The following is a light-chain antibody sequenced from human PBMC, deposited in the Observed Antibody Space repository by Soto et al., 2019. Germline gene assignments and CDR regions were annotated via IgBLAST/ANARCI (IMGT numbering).Light chain of an antibody. Sequence: QAVVTQEPSLTVSPGGTVTLTCTSNTGAVTSGHYPNWFQQKPGQAPRTLIYDTSNKHSWTPARFSCSLLGGKAALTLSGVQPEDEAEYYCLLYYGGAHWVFGGGTQLTVL. CDR2: DTS. V-gene: IGLV7-43*01. CDR1: TGAVTSGHY. CDR3: LLYYGGAHWV. J-gene: IGLJ3*02.